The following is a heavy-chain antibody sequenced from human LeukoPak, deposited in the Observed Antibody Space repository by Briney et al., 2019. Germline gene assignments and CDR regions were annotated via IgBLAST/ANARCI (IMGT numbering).Heavy chain of an antibody. CDR1: GYTFTSYD. V-gene: IGHV1-8*01. D-gene: IGHD3-3*01. Sequence: ASVKVSCKASGYTFTSYDINWVRQATGQGLEWMGWMNPNSGNTGYAQKFQGRVTMTRNTSISTAYMELSSLRSEDTAVYYCARGPRITIFGVEYYYYYTDVWGKGTTVTVSS. CDR2: MNPNSGNT. J-gene: IGHJ6*03. CDR3: ARGPRITIFGVEYYYYYTDV.